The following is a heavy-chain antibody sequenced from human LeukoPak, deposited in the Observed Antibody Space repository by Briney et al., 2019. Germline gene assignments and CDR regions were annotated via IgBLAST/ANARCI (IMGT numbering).Heavy chain of an antibody. D-gene: IGHD3-16*01. Sequence: HTGGSLRLSCAASGFTFSSYAMSWVRQAPGKGLEWVSAISGSGGSTYYADSVKGRFTISRDNSKNTLYLQMNSLRAEDTAVYYCAKDQGDVYHYYGMDVWGQGTTVTVSS. CDR1: GFTFSSYA. V-gene: IGHV3-23*01. CDR3: AKDQGDVYHYYGMDV. CDR2: ISGSGGST. J-gene: IGHJ6*02.